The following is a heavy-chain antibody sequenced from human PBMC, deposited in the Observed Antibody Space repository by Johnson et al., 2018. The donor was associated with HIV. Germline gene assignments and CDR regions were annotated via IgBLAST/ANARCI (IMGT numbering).Heavy chain of an antibody. Sequence: VQLVESGGGLVQPGGSLRLSCVGSGFIFSSYWMSWVRQAPGKGLEWVANIKQDGSETYYVDSVKGRFTISRDNAKNSLYLQMNSLRAEDTALYYCARSKDCSGGSCPDGFDIWGQGTMVIVSS. J-gene: IGHJ3*02. D-gene: IGHD2-15*01. CDR1: GFIFSSYW. CDR2: IKQDGSET. V-gene: IGHV3-7*01. CDR3: ARSKDCSGGSCPDGFDI.